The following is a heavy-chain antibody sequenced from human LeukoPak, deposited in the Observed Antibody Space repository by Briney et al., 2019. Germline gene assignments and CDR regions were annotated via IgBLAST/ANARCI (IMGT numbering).Heavy chain of an antibody. CDR3: ARDEVARRGAFDY. V-gene: IGHV3-30*04. Sequence: PGGSLRLSCAASRFTFSSYAMHWVRQAPGKGLEWVAVISYDGSNKYYADSVKGRFTISRDNSKNTLYLQMNSLRAEDTAVYYCARDEVARRGAFDYWGQGTLVTVSS. CDR1: RFTFSSYA. J-gene: IGHJ4*02. CDR2: ISYDGSNK. D-gene: IGHD6-19*01.